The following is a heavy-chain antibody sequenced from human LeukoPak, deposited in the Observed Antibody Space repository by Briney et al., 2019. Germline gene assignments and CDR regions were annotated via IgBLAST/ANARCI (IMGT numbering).Heavy chain of an antibody. Sequence: GSLRLSCEASEFTFSTYEMNWVRQAPGKGLEWIAYIMGGGRVIYYKDSVKGRFIISRDNAKKSLFLQMNSLRVEDTAVYYCWGTDKTGPGTFDVWGLGTMVTVSS. CDR1: EFTFSTYE. V-gene: IGHV3-48*03. CDR3: WGTDKTGPGTFDV. J-gene: IGHJ3*01. CDR2: IMGGGRVI. D-gene: IGHD3-16*01.